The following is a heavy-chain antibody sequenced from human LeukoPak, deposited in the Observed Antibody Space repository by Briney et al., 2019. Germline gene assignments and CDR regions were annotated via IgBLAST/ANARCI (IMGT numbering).Heavy chain of an antibody. CDR3: AGDYGDYTFDY. Sequence: SETLSLTCTVSGGSISSGDYYWSWIRQPPGKGLEWIGYIYYSGSTYYNPSLKSRVTISVDTSKNQFSLKLSSVTAADTAVYCCAGDYGDYTFDYWGQGTLVTVSS. CDR2: IYYSGST. J-gene: IGHJ4*02. CDR1: GGSISSGDYY. V-gene: IGHV4-30-4*01. D-gene: IGHD4-17*01.